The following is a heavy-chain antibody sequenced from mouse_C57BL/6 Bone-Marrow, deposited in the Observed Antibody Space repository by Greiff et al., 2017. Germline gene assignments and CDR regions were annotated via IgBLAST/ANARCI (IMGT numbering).Heavy chain of an antibody. CDR3: ARSYYYGSSFAWFAY. CDR2: IYPGDGDT. Sequence: QVQLKESGAELVKPGASVKISCKASGYAFSSYWMNWVKQRPGKGLEWIGQIYPGDGDTNYNGKFKGKATLTADKSSSTAYMQLSSLTSEDSAVYFCARSYYYGSSFAWFAYWGQGTLVTVSA. CDR1: GYAFSSYW. V-gene: IGHV1-80*01. D-gene: IGHD1-1*01. J-gene: IGHJ3*01.